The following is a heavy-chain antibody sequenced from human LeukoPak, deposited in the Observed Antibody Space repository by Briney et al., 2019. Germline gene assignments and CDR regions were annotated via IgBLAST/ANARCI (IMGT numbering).Heavy chain of an antibody. CDR2: IIPIFGTA. Sequence: ASVKVSCKASGGTFSSYAISWVRQAPGQGLEWMGGIIPIFGTANYAQKLQGRVTMTTDTSTSTAYMELRSLRSDDTAVYYCARAWDDSSRYFDYWGQGTLVTVSS. V-gene: IGHV1-69*05. J-gene: IGHJ4*02. CDR1: GGTFSSYA. CDR3: ARAWDDSSRYFDY. D-gene: IGHD3-22*01.